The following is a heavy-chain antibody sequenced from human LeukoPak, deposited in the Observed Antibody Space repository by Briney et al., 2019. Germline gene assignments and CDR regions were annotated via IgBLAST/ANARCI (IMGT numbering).Heavy chain of an antibody. CDR1: GGSFSGYY. Sequence: SETLSLTCAVYGGSFSGYYWSWIRQPPGKGLEWIGEINHSGSTNYNPSLKSRVTISVDTSKNQFSLKLSSVTAADTAVYYCARWQQWLAYFDYWGQGTLVTVSS. D-gene: IGHD6-19*01. CDR3: ARWQQWLAYFDY. V-gene: IGHV4-34*01. J-gene: IGHJ4*02. CDR2: INHSGST.